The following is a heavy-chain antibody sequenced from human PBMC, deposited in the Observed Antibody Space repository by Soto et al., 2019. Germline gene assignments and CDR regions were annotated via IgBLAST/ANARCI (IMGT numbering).Heavy chain of an antibody. CDR1: GFTFSSYD. J-gene: IGHJ2*01. V-gene: IGHV3-13*04. CDR3: ARGGGSYYWYFDL. CDR2: IDTAGDT. D-gene: IGHD1-26*01. Sequence: EVPLVESGGGLVQPGGSLRLSCAASGFTFSSYDMHWVRQATGKGLEWVSTIDTAGDTYYPGSVKGRFTISRENAKNSLYLQMNSLRAGDTAVYYCARGGGSYYWYFDLWGRGTLVTVSS.